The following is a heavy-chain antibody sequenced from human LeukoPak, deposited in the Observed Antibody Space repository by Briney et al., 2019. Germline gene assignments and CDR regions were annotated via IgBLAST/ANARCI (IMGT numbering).Heavy chain of an antibody. CDR2: IIPIFGTA. V-gene: IGHV1-69*05. CDR1: GGTFSSYA. Sequence: SVKVSCKASGGTFSSYAISWVRQAPGQGLEWMGGIIPIFGTANYAQKFQGRVTITTDEPTSTAYMELSSLRSEDTAVYYCASSPLSYYGSGSYYNVVDYWGQGTLVTVSS. J-gene: IGHJ4*02. CDR3: ASSPLSYYGSGSYYNVVDY. D-gene: IGHD3-10*01.